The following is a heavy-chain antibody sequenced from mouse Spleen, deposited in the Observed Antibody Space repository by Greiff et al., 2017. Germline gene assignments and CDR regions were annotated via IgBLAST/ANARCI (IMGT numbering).Heavy chain of an antibody. CDR2: ISYDGSN. V-gene: IGHV3-6*01. D-gene: IGHD2-2*01. Sequence: VQLKESGPGLVKPSQSLSLTCSVTGYSITSGYYWNWIRQFPGNKLEWMGYISYDGSNNYNPSLKNRISITRDTSKNQFFLKLNSVTTEDTATYYCARDRHGYDGYYFDYWGQGTTLTVSS. J-gene: IGHJ2*01. CDR1: GYSITSGYY. CDR3: ARDRHGYDGYYFDY.